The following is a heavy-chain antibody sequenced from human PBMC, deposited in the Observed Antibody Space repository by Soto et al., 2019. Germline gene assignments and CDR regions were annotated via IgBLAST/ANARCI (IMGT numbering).Heavy chain of an antibody. CDR1: GFMFSGYG. V-gene: IGHV3-30*18. CDR3: AKRLGNDVFDV. J-gene: IGHJ3*01. Sequence: GGSLRLCFTASGFMFSGYGMHWVRQAPGKGPVWVAFISSDGSEEYYTDSVKGRFSISRDSSKNKLYLQMNSLRVEDTALYYCAKRLGNDVFDVWRQGTMVTVSS. CDR2: ISSDGSEE. D-gene: IGHD3-9*01.